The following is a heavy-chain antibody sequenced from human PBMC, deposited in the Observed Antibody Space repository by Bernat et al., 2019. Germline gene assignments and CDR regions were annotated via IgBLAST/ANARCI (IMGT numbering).Heavy chain of an antibody. V-gene: IGHV3-23*01. CDR3: ANYFRESSSWYEAFNYGMDV. D-gene: IGHD6-13*01. CDR2: ISGSGGST. CDR1: GFTFSNYA. Sequence: EVQLLESGGGLVQPGGSLRLSCAASGFTFSNYAMAWVRQAPGKGLEWVSGISGSGGSTYYADSVKGRFTISRDNSKNTLYLRMNSLRADDTAVYHCANYFRESSSWYEAFNYGMDVWGQGTTVTVSS. J-gene: IGHJ6*02.